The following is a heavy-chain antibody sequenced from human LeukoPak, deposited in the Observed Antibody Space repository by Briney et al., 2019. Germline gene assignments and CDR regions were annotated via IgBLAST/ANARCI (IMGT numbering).Heavy chain of an antibody. CDR2: ISYDGSNK. Sequence: GSLRLSCAASGFTFSSYGMHWVRQAPGKGLEWVAVISYDGSNKYYADSVKGRFTISRDNSKNTLYLQMNSLRAEDTAVYYCAKDGYCSSTSCFDYWGQGTLVTVSS. J-gene: IGHJ4*02. D-gene: IGHD2-2*03. V-gene: IGHV3-30*18. CDR3: AKDGYCSSTSCFDY. CDR1: GFTFSSYG.